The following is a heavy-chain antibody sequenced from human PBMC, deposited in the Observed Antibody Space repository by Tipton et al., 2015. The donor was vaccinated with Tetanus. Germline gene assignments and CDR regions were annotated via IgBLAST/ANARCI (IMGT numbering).Heavy chain of an antibody. Sequence: QLVQSGAEVKKPGASVKVSCKASGYTFTHYGVNWVRQAPGQGLEWMGWISPFNENVNYAEKFQGRLTMTRDRSTATVYMDLRSLRSDDTAVYYCARGRGLGPHEYLEHWGQGTLVTVSS. CDR3: ARGRGLGPHEYLEH. J-gene: IGHJ5*02. CDR1: GYTFTHYG. D-gene: IGHD3/OR15-3a*01. V-gene: IGHV1-18*01. CDR2: ISPFNENV.